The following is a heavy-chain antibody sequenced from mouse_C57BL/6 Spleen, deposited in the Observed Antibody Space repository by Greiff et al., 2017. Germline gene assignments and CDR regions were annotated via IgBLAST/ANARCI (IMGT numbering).Heavy chain of an antibody. CDR3: ARYGYDYAMDY. CDR2: IHPNSGST. CDR1: GYTFTSYW. Sequence: QVHVKQPGAELVKPGASVKLSCKASGYTFTSYWMHWVKQRPGQGLEWIGMIHPNSGSTNYNEKFKSKATLTVDKASSTAYMQLSSLTSEDSAVYYCARYGYDYAMDYWGQGTSVTVSS. J-gene: IGHJ4*01. V-gene: IGHV1-64*01. D-gene: IGHD2-2*01.